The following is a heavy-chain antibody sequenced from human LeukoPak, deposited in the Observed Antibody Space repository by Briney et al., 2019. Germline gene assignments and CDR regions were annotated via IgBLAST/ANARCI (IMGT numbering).Heavy chain of an antibody. V-gene: IGHV4-4*02. D-gene: IGHD6-13*01. CDR3: ARRPLADSWYTYYYYGMDV. CDR1: GFTFNNAW. CDR2: IYHSGST. J-gene: IGHJ6*02. Sequence: GSLRLSCAASGFTFNNAWMNWVRQPPGKGLEWIGEIYHSGSTNYNPSLKSRVTISVDKSKNQFSLKLSSVTAADTAVYYCARRPLADSWYTYYYYGMDVWGQGTTVTVSS.